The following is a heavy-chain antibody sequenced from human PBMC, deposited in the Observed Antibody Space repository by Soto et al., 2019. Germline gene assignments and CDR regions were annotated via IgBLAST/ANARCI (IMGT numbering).Heavy chain of an antibody. J-gene: IGHJ3*01. CDR2: IYCDDDP. V-gene: IGHV2-5*02. CDR3: AHAFGGTSWPNDAFHV. CDR1: GFSFSADGVG. Sequence: QITLKESGPTLVKPTQTLTLTCIFSGFSFSADGVGVGWIRQPPGKALEWLALIYCDDDPSYRPSLKSRLTITKDSSKNQVVLTMTNMDPLDTATYYCAHAFGGTSWPNDAFHVWGQGTVVTVSS. D-gene: IGHD2-2*01.